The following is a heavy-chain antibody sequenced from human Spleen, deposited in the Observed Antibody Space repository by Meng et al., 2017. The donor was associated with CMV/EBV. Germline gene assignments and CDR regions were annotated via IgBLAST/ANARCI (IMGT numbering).Heavy chain of an antibody. CDR1: GVSLSGAY. CDR2: IIHGGSP. Sequence: QVQLQQWGAGLLNPSQTLSLTCAVNGVSLSGAYWNWIGQPPGKGLEWIGEIIHGGSPSYNPSLKSRVTISIDTSKNQLSLMLSSVTAADTAVYYCARRPTGIDYWGQGTLVTVSS. CDR3: ARRPTGIDY. V-gene: IGHV4-34*12. D-gene: IGHD2-8*02. J-gene: IGHJ4*02.